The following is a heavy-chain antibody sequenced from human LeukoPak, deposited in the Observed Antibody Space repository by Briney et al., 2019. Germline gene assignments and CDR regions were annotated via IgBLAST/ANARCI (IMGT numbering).Heavy chain of an antibody. CDR1: GFTFSRNG. J-gene: IGHJ4*02. Sequence: GGSLRLSCAASGFTFSRNGMHWVRQAPGKGLEWVAVILPDGSDKYYADSVTGRFTISRDNAKNTLYLQMNSLRAEDTAVYYCARDPYYDILTGYYAAGYFDYWGQGTLVTVSS. V-gene: IGHV3-33*01. CDR2: ILPDGSDK. CDR3: ARDPYYDILTGYYAAGYFDY. D-gene: IGHD3-9*01.